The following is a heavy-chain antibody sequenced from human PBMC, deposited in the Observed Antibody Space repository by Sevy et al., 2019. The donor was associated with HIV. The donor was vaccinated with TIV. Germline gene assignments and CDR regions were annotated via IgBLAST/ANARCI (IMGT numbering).Heavy chain of an antibody. J-gene: IGHJ4*02. D-gene: IGHD5-18*01. Sequence: GGSLRLSCAASGFTFSNAWMNWVRQAPGKGLEWVGRIQSKTDGGTTDYAAPVKGRFTISRDDSKNTLYLQMNSLKTEDTAVYYCTTDGGGYTYGYAFDYWGQGTLVTVSS. V-gene: IGHV3-15*07. CDR1: GFTFSNAW. CDR2: IQSKTDGGTT. CDR3: TTDGGGYTYGYAFDY.